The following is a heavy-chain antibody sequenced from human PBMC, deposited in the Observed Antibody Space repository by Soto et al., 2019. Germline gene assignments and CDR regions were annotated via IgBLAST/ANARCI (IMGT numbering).Heavy chain of an antibody. V-gene: IGHV1-69*08. J-gene: IGHJ6*02. D-gene: IGHD2-15*01. CDR2: VIPILNTA. CDR3: ARDVEKPTGYYYYYGLDV. CDR1: GGAFTNYI. Sequence: QVQLVQSGAEMKEPGSSVRVSCKASGGAFTNYIISWVRQAPGQGLEWMGRVIPILNTANYAQKFQGRVTISADKFTSTAYMELSSLTSDDTAVYYCARDVEKPTGYYYYYGLDVWGQGTRVTVSS.